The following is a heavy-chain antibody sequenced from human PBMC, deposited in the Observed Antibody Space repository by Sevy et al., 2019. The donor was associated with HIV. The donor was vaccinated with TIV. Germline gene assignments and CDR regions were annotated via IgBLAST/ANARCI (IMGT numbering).Heavy chain of an antibody. V-gene: IGHV3-53*01. D-gene: IGHD3-3*01. J-gene: IGHJ3*02. CDR2: IYSSGST. Sequence: GGSLRLSCAASGFTVSSNYMSWVRQAPGKGLEWVSVIYSSGSTYYADSVKGRFTISRDNSKNTLYLQMNSLRAEDTAVYYCARGLRFLEWTSNAFGIWGQGTMVTVSS. CDR1: GFTVSSNY. CDR3: ARGLRFLEWTSNAFGI.